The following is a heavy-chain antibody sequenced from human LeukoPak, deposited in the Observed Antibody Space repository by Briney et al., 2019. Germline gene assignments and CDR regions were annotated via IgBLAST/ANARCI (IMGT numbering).Heavy chain of an antibody. J-gene: IGHJ4*02. Sequence: QPGGSLRLSCAASGFTFSSYGMHWVRQAPGKGLEWVAVISYDGSNKYYADSVKGRFTISRDNAKNSLYLQMNSLRAEDTAVYYCARGITMVRGVTYPPDYWGQGTLVTVSS. CDR3: ARGITMVRGVTYPPDY. CDR1: GFTFSSYG. V-gene: IGHV3-30*03. CDR2: ISYDGSNK. D-gene: IGHD3-10*01.